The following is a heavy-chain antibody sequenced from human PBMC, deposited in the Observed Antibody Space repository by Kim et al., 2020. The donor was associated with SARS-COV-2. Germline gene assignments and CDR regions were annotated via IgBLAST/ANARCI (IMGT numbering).Heavy chain of an antibody. J-gene: IGHJ6*03. CDR3: AIKGATPLMAVYYMDV. Sequence: SLKSRVTISVDTSKNQFSLKLSSVTAADTAVYYCAIKGATPLMAVYYMDVWGKGTTVTVSS. V-gene: IGHV4-34*01. D-gene: IGHD1-26*01.